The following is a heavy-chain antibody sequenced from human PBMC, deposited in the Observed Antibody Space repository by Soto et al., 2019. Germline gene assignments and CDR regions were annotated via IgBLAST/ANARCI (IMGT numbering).Heavy chain of an antibody. CDR2: ISARNGDT. CDR3: ARGRYGDY. V-gene: IGHV1-18*01. Sequence: QVHLVQSGAEVKKPGASVKVSCKGSGYTFTSYGITWVRQAPGQGLEWMGWISARNGDTDYAQKLQGKVTGTRDTSTSTAYMELRSLRSDDTAVYYCARGRYGDYWGQGALVTVSS. CDR1: GYTFTSYG. D-gene: IGHD1-1*01. J-gene: IGHJ4*02.